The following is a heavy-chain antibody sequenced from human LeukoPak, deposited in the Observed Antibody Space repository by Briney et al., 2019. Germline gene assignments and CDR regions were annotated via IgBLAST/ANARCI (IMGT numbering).Heavy chain of an antibody. V-gene: IGHV4-61*02. CDR2: IYTSGSS. CDR3: ARDQSAYSSSWNDAFDI. D-gene: IGHD6-13*01. CDR1: GGSISSGSYY. J-gene: IGHJ3*02. Sequence: PSQTLSLTCTVSGGSISSGSYYWSWIRQPAGAGLEWIGRIYTSGSSSYNPSLKSRVTISVDTSKNQFSLKLNSVTAADTAVYYCARDQSAYSSSWNDAFDIWGQGTMVTVSS.